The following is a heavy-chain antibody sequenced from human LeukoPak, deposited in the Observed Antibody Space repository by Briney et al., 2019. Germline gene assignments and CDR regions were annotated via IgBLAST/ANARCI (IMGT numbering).Heavy chain of an antibody. CDR3: AKDPSQWQALGY. CDR2: ISYDGSNK. J-gene: IGHJ4*02. V-gene: IGHV3-30*18. D-gene: IGHD6-19*01. CDR1: GFTFSSYG. Sequence: PGRSLRLSCAASGFTFSSYGMHWVRQAPGKGLEWVAVISYDGSNKYYADSVKGRFTISRDNSKNTLYLQMNSLRAEDTAVYYCAKDPSQWQALGYWGQGTLVTVSS.